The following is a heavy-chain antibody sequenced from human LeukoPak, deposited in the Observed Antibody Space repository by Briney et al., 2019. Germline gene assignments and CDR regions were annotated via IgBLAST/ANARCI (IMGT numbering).Heavy chain of an antibody. CDR3: ARHDSSAWYGGVDH. CDR2: IYYSGTT. Sequence: PSETLSLTCTVSGGSISSSSYYWGWIRQPPGKGLEWIGSIYYSGTTYYNPSLKSRVTISVDTSKSQFSLKLSSVTAADTAVYYCARHDSSAWYGGVDHWGQGTLVTVSS. D-gene: IGHD6-19*01. J-gene: IGHJ4*02. V-gene: IGHV4-39*01. CDR1: GGSISSSSYY.